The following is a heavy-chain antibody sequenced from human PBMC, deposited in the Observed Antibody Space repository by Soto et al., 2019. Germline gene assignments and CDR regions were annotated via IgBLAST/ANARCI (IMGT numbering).Heavy chain of an antibody. CDR2: SYHSGST. V-gene: IGHV4-4*02. Sequence: QVQLQESGPGLVKPSGTLSLTCAVSGGSISSSNWWSWVRQPPGKGLEWIGESYHSGSTNYNPSLKRHVTITVDKSKNQFSRKLSSVTAADTAVYYCARAPEGDCSGGSCYSGTFYYWGQGTLVTVSS. CDR1: GGSISSSNW. CDR3: ARAPEGDCSGGSCYSGTFYY. D-gene: IGHD2-15*01. J-gene: IGHJ4*02.